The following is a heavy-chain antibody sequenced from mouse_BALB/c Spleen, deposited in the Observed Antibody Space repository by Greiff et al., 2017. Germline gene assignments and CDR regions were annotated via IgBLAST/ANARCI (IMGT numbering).Heavy chain of an antibody. CDR2: ISSGGST. J-gene: IGHJ2*01. Sequence: DVMLVESGGGLVKPGGSLKLSCAASGFTFSSYAMSWVRQTPEKRLEWVASISSGGSTYYPDSGKGRFTISRDNARNILYLQMSSLRSEDTAMYYCARGLYDYDGYFDYWGQGTTLTVSS. CDR1: GFTFSSYA. D-gene: IGHD2-4*01. CDR3: ARGLYDYDGYFDY. V-gene: IGHV5-6-5*01.